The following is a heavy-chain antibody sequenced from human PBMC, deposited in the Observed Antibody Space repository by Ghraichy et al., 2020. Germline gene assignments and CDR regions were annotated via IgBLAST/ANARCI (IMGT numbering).Heavy chain of an antibody. CDR2: INPTSGNT. V-gene: IGHV1-46*01. Sequence: ASVKVSCKASGYTVINFVMHLLRQSPVQVPERKGIINPTSGNTSYAQKFQGRVTMTRDTSTSTVYMELRSLRSEDTAIDYCAGEPHHFDSSGADFHHWGQCTLVHVSS. CDR3: AGEPHHFDSSGADFHH. CDR1: GYTVINFV. J-gene: IGHJ1*01. D-gene: IGHD3-22*01.